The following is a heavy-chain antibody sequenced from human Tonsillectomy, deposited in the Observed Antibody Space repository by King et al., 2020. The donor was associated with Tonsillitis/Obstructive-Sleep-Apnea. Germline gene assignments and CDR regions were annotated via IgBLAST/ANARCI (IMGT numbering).Heavy chain of an antibody. CDR1: GFTVSSNY. V-gene: IGHV3-53*01. CDR3: ARVIVVKYYYYYMDV. Sequence: VQLVESGGGLIQPGGSLRLSCAASGFTVSSNYMSWVRQAPGKGLEWGSVIYSGGSTYYADSVKGRFTISRDNSKNTLYLQMNSLRAEDTAVYYCARVIVVKYYYYYMDVWGKGTTVTVSS. J-gene: IGHJ6*03. CDR2: IYSGGST. D-gene: IGHD2-2*01.